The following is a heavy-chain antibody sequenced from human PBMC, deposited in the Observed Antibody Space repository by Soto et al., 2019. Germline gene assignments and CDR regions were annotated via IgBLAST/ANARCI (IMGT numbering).Heavy chain of an antibody. CDR1: GGTFSSYA. J-gene: IGHJ5*02. CDR2: IIPIFGTA. Sequence: SVKVSCKASGGTFSSYAISWVRQAPGQGLEWMGGIIPIFGTANYAQKFQGRVTITADESTSTAYMELSSLRSEDTAVYYCARDNDTPGKWYNGFDPWGQRTLVTVSS. CDR3: ARDNDTPGKWYNGFDP. V-gene: IGHV1-69*13. D-gene: IGHD2-15*01.